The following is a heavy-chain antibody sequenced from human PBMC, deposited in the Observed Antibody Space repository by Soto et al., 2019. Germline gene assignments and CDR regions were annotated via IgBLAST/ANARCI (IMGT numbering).Heavy chain of an antibody. D-gene: IGHD6-6*01. V-gene: IGHV3-23*01. CDR2: ISGGSHST. Sequence: EVQLLESGGGFVQPGGSLRLSCSASGFNFNMFAMTWVRQSPGKGLEWVSTISGGSHSTYYADSHKGRFSISRDNSTNTLYLQMDSLRAEDTAIYYYAKTRVTMAARDRWGQGALVSVSS. J-gene: IGHJ1*01. CDR1: GFNFNMFA. CDR3: AKTRVTMAARDR.